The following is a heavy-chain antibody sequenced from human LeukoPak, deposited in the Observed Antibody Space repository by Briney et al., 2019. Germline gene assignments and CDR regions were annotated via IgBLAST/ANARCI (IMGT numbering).Heavy chain of an antibody. D-gene: IGHD1-26*01. V-gene: IGHV4-39*01. CDR2: IYYSGST. J-gene: IGHJ4*02. CDR1: GGSISSSSYY. Sequence: RPSETLSLTCTVSGGSISSSSYYWGWIRQPPGKGLEWIGSIYYSGSTYYNPSLKSRVTISVDTSKNQFSLKLSSVTAADTAVYYCARHVVGELHLMPDYWGQGTLVTVSS. CDR3: ARHVVGELHLMPDY.